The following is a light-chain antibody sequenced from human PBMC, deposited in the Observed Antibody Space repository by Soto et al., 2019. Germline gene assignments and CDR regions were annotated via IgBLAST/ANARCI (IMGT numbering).Light chain of an antibody. CDR1: QGISSW. J-gene: IGKJ3*01. Sequence: DIQMTQSPSSISASIGDRVTISCRASQGISSWLAWYQQKPGKAPSLLIYSASTLHTGVPSRFSGSGSGTDFTLTISSLQPEDFATYYCQQDNSFPLTFGPGTKVDIK. V-gene: IGKV1-12*01. CDR3: QQDNSFPLT. CDR2: SAS.